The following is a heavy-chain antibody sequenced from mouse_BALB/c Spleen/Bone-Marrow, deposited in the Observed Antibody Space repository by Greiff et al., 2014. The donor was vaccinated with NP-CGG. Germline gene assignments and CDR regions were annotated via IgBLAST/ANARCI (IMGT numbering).Heavy chain of an antibody. V-gene: IGHV1-26*01. CDR2: INPNNGDT. J-gene: IGHJ3*01. CDR3: TRRSTMTTFAY. Sequence: EVQLQQSGPELVKPGTSVKMSCKASGYTFTDYYMKWVKQSHGKGLEWIGDINPNNGDTFYNQKFKGKATLTVDKSSSTAYMQLNSLTSEDSAVYYCTRRSTMTTFAYWGQGTLVSVSA. CDR1: GYTFTDYY. D-gene: IGHD2-4*01.